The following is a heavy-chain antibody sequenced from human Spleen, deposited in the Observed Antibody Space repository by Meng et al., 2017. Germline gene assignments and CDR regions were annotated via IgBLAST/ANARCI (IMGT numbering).Heavy chain of an antibody. CDR1: GGSISSATNY. Sequence: SETLSPTCTVSGGSISSATNYWNWIRPHPGKGLEWIGHIYNNGNTYYNPSLKSRVIISVDTSKNQFSLKLNSVTATDTAVYYCATVDVEIANTDYWGQGVLVTVSS. V-gene: IGHV4-31*03. CDR2: IYNNGNT. J-gene: IGHJ4*02. CDR3: ATVDVEIANTDY. D-gene: IGHD2/OR15-2a*01.